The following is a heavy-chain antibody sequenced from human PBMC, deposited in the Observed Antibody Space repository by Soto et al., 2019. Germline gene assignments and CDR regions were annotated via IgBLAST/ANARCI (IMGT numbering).Heavy chain of an antibody. Sequence: ASVKVSCKASGYTFTSYGISWVRQAPGQGLEWMGWISAYNGNTNYAQKLQGRVTMTTDTSTSTAYLELRSLRSDDTAVYYCARDRRTYYYGSGSYGLHGYWGQGTLVTVSS. CDR3: ARDRRTYYYGSGSYGLHGY. CDR1: GYTFTSYG. V-gene: IGHV1-18*04. CDR2: ISAYNGNT. J-gene: IGHJ4*02. D-gene: IGHD3-10*01.